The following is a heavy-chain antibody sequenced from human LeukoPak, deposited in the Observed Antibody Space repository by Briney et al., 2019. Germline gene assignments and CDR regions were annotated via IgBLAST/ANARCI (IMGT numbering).Heavy chain of an antibody. CDR1: GGSLSSSSYY. CDR2: IYYSGST. V-gene: IGHV4-39*07. D-gene: IGHD6-19*01. CDR3: ARALPPAVAVYYFDY. Sequence: SETLSLTCTVSGGSLSSSSYYWGWIRQPPGKGLEWIGSIYYSGSTYYNPSLKSRVTISVDTSKNQFSLKLSSVTAADTAVYYCARALPPAVAVYYFDYWGQGTLVTVSS. J-gene: IGHJ4*02.